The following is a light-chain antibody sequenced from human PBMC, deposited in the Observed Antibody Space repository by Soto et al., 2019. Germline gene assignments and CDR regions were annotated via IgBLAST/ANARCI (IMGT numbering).Light chain of an antibody. Sequence: QSALTQLASVSGSPGQSITISCTGTSSDIGTYNFVSWYQQHPGTAPKLLIHEINNRPSGVSIRFSGSKSGNTASLTISGLQAEDEADYYCSSDTTTSTPIFGGGTKLTVL. V-gene: IGLV2-14*01. J-gene: IGLJ2*01. CDR1: SSDIGTYNF. CDR2: EIN. CDR3: SSDTTTSTPI.